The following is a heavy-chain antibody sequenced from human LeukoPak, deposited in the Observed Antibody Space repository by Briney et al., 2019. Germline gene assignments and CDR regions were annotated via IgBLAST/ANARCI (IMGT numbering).Heavy chain of an antibody. CDR3: TTREVVPAATLDY. D-gene: IGHD2-2*01. CDR2: IKSKTDGGTT. Sequence: GGSLRLSRAASGFTFSNAWMSWVRQAPGKGLEWVGRIKSKTDGGTTDYAAPVKGRFTISRDDSKNTLYLQMNSLKTEDTAVYYCTTREVVPAATLDYWGQGTLVTVSS. V-gene: IGHV3-15*01. CDR1: GFTFSNAW. J-gene: IGHJ4*02.